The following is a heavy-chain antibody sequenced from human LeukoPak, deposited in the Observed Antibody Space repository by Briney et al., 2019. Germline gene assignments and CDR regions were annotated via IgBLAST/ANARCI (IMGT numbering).Heavy chain of an antibody. D-gene: IGHD2-2*01. CDR2: IYPGDSDT. CDR3: ARVGGIVVVPPDY. J-gene: IGHJ4*02. V-gene: IGHV5-51*01. Sequence: GESLKISCKGSGFIFTGYWIGWVRQMPGKGLEWMGIIYPGDSDTRYSPSFQGQVTISADKSISTAYLQWSSLKASDTAMYYCARVGGIVVVPPDYWGQGTLVTVSS. CDR1: GFIFTGYW.